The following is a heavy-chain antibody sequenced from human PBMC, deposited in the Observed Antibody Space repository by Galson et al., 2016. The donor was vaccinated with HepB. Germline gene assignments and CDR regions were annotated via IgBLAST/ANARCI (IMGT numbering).Heavy chain of an antibody. CDR1: GASVPSGGYY. V-gene: IGHV4-61*08. J-gene: IGHJ2*01. Sequence: SETLSLTCTVSGASVPSGGYYWTWIRQPPGKGLEWVGYMYNSDIINYNPSLKSRATISVDTSKNEFSLKLRSVTAADTAMYYFARDAWGRELATTNFWYFDLWGRGTLVSVSS. D-gene: IGHD1-26*01. CDR3: ARDAWGRELATTNFWYFDL. CDR2: MYNSDII.